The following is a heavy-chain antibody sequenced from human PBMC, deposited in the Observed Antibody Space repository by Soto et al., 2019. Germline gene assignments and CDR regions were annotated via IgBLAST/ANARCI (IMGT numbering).Heavy chain of an antibody. Sequence: QVQLVQSGAEVKKPGASVKVSCKASGYTFTSYYMHWVRQAPGQGLEWMGIINPSGGSTSYAQKFQGRVTMTRDTSTSTVYMELSSLRSEDTAVYYCARDLHTYYYDSSGYYRKSFGSAFDIWGQGTMVTVSS. CDR2: INPSGGST. CDR1: GYTFTSYY. D-gene: IGHD3-22*01. V-gene: IGHV1-46*01. CDR3: ARDLHTYYYDSSGYYRKSFGSAFDI. J-gene: IGHJ3*02.